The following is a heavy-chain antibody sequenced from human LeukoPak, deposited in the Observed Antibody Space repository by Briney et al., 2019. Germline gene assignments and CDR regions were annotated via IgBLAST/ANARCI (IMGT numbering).Heavy chain of an antibody. V-gene: IGHV4-4*07. CDR3: TRSVAWNERFDS. CDR1: GGSISSYY. J-gene: IGHJ4*02. CDR2: ISPSGGASGTI. Sequence: PSETLSLTCTVSGGSISSYYWSWIRQPAGKGLEWIGRISPSGGASGTISYNPSLKSRVTMSVDTSKNVFSLKLTSVTAADTALYYRTRSVAWNERFDSWGQGTLVTVSS. D-gene: IGHD1-1*01.